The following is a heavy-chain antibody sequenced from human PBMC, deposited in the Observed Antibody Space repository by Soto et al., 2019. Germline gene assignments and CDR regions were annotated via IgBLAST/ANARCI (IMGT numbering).Heavy chain of an antibody. Sequence: QVQLVQSGAEVKKPGASVKLSCKASGYVFTSFHMHWVRQAHGQGLEWMGLINPSDGRTEYAQKFQGRVTMTSDTSTSTVYMVLNTLRSEDTAVYYCARAGINWLDPWGQGTLVTVSA. CDR3: ARAGINWLDP. CDR2: INPSDGRT. J-gene: IGHJ5*02. CDR1: GYVFTSFH. V-gene: IGHV1-46*01. D-gene: IGHD6-13*01.